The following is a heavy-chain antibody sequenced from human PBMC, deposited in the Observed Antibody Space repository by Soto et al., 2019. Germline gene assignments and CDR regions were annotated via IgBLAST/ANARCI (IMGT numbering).Heavy chain of an antibody. V-gene: IGHV1-2*02. J-gene: IGHJ4*02. CDR3: ARDDLNRGGKYFDY. Sequence: ASVKVSCKASGYTFTGYYMHWVRQAPGQGLEWMGWINPNSGGTNYAQKFQGRVTMTRDTSISTAYMELSRLRSDDTAVYYCARDDLNRGGKYFDYWGQGTLVTVSS. CDR1: GYTFTGYY. CDR2: INPNSGGT. D-gene: IGHD2-15*01.